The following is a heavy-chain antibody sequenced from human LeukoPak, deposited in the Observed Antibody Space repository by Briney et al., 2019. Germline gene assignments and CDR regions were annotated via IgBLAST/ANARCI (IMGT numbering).Heavy chain of an antibody. Sequence: GGSLRLSCAASGFTVSSNYMSWVRQAPGKGLEWVSVIYSGGSTYYADSVKGRFTISRDNSKNTLYLQMNSLRAEDTAVYYCARASYSSGCDYWGQGTLVTVSS. J-gene: IGHJ4*02. V-gene: IGHV3-53*01. CDR2: IYSGGST. CDR1: GFTVSSNY. CDR3: ARASYSSGCDY. D-gene: IGHD6-19*01.